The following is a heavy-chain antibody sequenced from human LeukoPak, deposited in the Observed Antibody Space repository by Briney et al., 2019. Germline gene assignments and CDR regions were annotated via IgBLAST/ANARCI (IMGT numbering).Heavy chain of an antibody. J-gene: IGHJ6*02. CDR3: ARDTNYYGMDV. CDR1: GFTFSSYA. V-gene: IGHV3-30-3*01. Sequence: GGSLRLSCAASGFTFSSYAMHWVRQAPGKGLEWVAVISYDGSNKYYADSVKGRFTISRDNSKNTLYLQMSSLRAEDTAVYYCARDTNYYGMDVWGQGTTVTVSS. CDR2: ISYDGSNK. D-gene: IGHD3-3*01.